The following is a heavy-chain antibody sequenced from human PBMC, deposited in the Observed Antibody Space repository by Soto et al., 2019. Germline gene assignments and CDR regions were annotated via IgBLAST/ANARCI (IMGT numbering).Heavy chain of an antibody. CDR2: TYYRSKWYN. J-gene: IGHJ6*04. CDR1: GDSVSSNSAA. D-gene: IGHD6-6*01. Sequence: SQTLSLTCAISGDSVSSNSAAWNWIRQSPSRGLEWLGRTYYRSKWYNDYAVSVKSRITINPDTPKNQFSLQLNSVTPEDTAVYYCARDRGASSSSGYYYGMDVWGKGTTVNGS. CDR3: ARDRGASSSSGYYYGMDV. V-gene: IGHV6-1*01.